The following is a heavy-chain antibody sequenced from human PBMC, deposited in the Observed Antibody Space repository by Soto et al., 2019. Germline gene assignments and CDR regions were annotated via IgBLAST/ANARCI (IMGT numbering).Heavy chain of an antibody. V-gene: IGHV4-59*08. CDR3: ARSYTNPPPSSSSNYFDY. CDR1: GGSISSYY. Sequence: SETLSLTCTVSGGSISSYYWSWIRQPPGKGLEWIGYIYYSGSTNYNPSLKSRVTISVDTSKNQFSLKLSSVTAADTAVYYCARSYTNPPPSSSSNYFDYWGQGTLVTVSS. CDR2: IYYSGST. J-gene: IGHJ4*02. D-gene: IGHD6-6*01.